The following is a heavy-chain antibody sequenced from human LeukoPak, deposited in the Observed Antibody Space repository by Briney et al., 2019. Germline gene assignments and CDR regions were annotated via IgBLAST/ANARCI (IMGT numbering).Heavy chain of an antibody. CDR3: ARHLYYCTSTSCYSLFDY. V-gene: IGHV4-39*01. CDR2: IYYGGST. CDR1: GGSITSTSHY. Sequence: PSETLSLTCTASGGSITSTSHYWGWIRQPPGKGLEWIGTIYYGGSTYYSPSLKSRVTISVDTSKNQFSLRLSSVTASDTAVYYCARHLYYCTSTSCYSLFDYWGQGTLVTVSS. J-gene: IGHJ4*02. D-gene: IGHD2-2*01.